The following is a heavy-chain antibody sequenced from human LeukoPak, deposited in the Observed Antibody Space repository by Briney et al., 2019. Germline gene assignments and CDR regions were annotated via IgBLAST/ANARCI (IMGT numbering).Heavy chain of an antibody. CDR2: IYYSGTT. J-gene: IGHJ4*02. CDR3: ARGVYIAAAQYGY. V-gene: IGHV4-59*11. Sequence: SETLSLTCTVSGGSISSHYWSWIRQSPGKGLEWVGYIYYSGTTNYNPSLKSRVTISVDTSKNQSSLKLSSVTAADTAVYYCARGVYIAAAQYGYWGQGTLVTVSS. D-gene: IGHD6-13*01. CDR1: GGSISSHY.